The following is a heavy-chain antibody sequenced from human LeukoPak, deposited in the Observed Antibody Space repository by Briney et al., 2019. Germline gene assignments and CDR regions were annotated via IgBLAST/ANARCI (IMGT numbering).Heavy chain of an antibody. J-gene: IGHJ3*02. V-gene: IGHV3-23*01. CDR3: AKDSGSSWFKGVFDI. CDR1: GFTLSSYW. D-gene: IGHD6-13*01. Sequence: GGSLRLSCAASGFTLSSYWMHWVRQAPGKGLEWVSAISGSGGGTYYADSVKGRFTISRDSSKNTLYLQMNSLRAEDTAVYYCAKDSGSSWFKGVFDIWGQGTMVTVSS. CDR2: ISGSGGGT.